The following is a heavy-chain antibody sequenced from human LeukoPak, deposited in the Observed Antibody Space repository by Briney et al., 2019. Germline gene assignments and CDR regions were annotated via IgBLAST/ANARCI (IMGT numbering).Heavy chain of an antibody. Sequence: SETLSLTCTVSGGSISSYYWSWIRQPPGKGLEWIGYIYYSGSTNYNPSLKSRVTISVDTSKNQFSLKLSSVTAADTAVYYCARGGSVAFDIRGQGTMVTVSS. V-gene: IGHV4-59*01. J-gene: IGHJ3*02. CDR2: IYYSGST. CDR1: GGSISSYY. CDR3: ARGGSVAFDI.